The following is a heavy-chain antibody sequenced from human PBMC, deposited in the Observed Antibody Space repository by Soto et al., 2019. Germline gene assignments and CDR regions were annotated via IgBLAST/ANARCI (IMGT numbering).Heavy chain of an antibody. Sequence: GESLKISCKGSGYSFTTYWIGWVRQLPGQGLEWTGVMFPGDSDTRYSPSFQGQVTISADKSISTAYLQWSSLKASDTAMYYCASSGRDGHNKVVAFDIWGQGTMVTVSS. CDR3: ASSGRDGHNKVVAFDI. V-gene: IGHV5-51*01. D-gene: IGHD2-15*01. CDR1: GYSFTTYW. CDR2: MFPGDSDT. J-gene: IGHJ3*02.